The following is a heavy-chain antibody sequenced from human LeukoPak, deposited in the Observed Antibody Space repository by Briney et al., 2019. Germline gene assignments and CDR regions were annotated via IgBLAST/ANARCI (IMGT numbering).Heavy chain of an antibody. D-gene: IGHD3-10*01. CDR3: ARHRGRYYFDY. CDR2: IYYSGST. V-gene: IGHV4-59*08. CDR1: GGSISSYY. J-gene: IGHJ4*02. Sequence: KPSETLSLTCTVSGGSISSYYWSWIRQPPGKGLEWIGYIYYSGSTNYNPSLKSRVTISVDTSKNQFSLKLSSVTAADTAVYYCARHRGRYYFDYWGQGTLVTVSS.